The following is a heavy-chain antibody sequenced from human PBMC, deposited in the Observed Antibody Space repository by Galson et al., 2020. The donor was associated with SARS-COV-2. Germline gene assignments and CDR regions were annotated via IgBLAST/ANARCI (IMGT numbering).Heavy chain of an antibody. V-gene: IGHV3-30*03. Sequence: GESLKISCAASGFTFSSYGMHWVRQAPGKGLEWVAVISYDGSNKYYADSVKGRFTISRDNSKNTLYLQMNSLRAEDTAVYYCARELGGSYPFDYWGQGTLVTVSS. J-gene: IGHJ4*02. CDR3: ARELGGSYPFDY. CDR1: GFTFSSYG. D-gene: IGHD1-26*01. CDR2: ISYDGSNK.